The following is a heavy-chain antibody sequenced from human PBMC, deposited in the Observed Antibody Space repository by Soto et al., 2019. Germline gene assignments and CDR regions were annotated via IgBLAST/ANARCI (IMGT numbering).Heavy chain of an antibody. CDR2: IIPIFGTA. CDR3: ARDGDILTGYFPSDYYYGMDV. CDR1: GGTFSSYA. Sequence: QVQLVQSGAEVKKPGSSVKVSCKASGGTFSSYAISWVRQAPGQGLEWMGGIIPIFGTANYAQKFQGRVTITADESTSTAYMELSSLRSEDTAVYYCARDGDILTGYFPSDYYYGMDVWGQGTTVTVSS. D-gene: IGHD3-9*01. V-gene: IGHV1-69*01. J-gene: IGHJ6*02.